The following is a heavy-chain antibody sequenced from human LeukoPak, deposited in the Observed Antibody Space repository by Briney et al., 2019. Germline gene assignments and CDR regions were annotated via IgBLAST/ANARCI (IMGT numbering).Heavy chain of an antibody. CDR2: ISGSGTNT. CDR3: AKVDQWPSDS. D-gene: IGHD6-19*01. V-gene: IGHV3-23*01. Sequence: PGGSLRLSCAASGFTFSNSAMSWVRQAPGKGLEWVSAISGSGTNTYYADSVKGRFSISRDSSKNTVYLQMNSLRADDTAVYYCAKVDQWPSDSWGQGTLVTVSS. CDR1: GFTFSNSA. J-gene: IGHJ4*02.